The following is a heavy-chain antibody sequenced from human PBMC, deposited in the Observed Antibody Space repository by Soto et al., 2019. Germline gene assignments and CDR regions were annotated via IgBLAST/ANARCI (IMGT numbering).Heavy chain of an antibody. CDR1: GYTFTSYA. J-gene: IGHJ4*02. CDR2: INAGNGNT. CDR3: ARAKGGYSGSYRFDY. Sequence: QVQLVQSGAEVKKPGASVKVSCKASGYTFTSYAMHWVRQAPGQRLEWMGWINAGNGNTKYSQKFQGRVTITRDTSASTAYMELSSLRSEDMAVYYCARAKGGYSGSYRFDYWGQGTLVTVSS. V-gene: IGHV1-3*01. D-gene: IGHD1-26*01.